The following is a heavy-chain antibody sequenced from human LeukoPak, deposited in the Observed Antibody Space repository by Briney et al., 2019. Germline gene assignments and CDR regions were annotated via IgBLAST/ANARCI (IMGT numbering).Heavy chain of an antibody. CDR2: IYPGDSDT. CDR1: GYSFTSYW. J-gene: IGHJ6*03. Sequence: GESLKISCKGSGYSFTSYWIGWVRQMPGKGLEWMGIIYPGDSDTRYSPSFQGQVTISADKSISTAYLQWSSLKASDTAMYYCARLGWSSSWFRADSYYYYMDVWGKGTTVTVSS. CDR3: ARLGWSSSWFRADSYYYYMDV. V-gene: IGHV5-51*01. D-gene: IGHD6-13*01.